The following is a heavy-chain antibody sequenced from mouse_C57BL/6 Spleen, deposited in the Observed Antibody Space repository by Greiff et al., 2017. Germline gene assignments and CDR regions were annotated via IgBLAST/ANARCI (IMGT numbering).Heavy chain of an antibody. D-gene: IGHD2-4*01. CDR1: GYTFTDYE. V-gene: IGHV1-15*01. Sequence: QVQLKESGAELVRPGASVTLSCKASGYTFTDYEMHWVKQTPVHGLEWIGAIDPETGGTAYNQKFKGKAILTADKSSSTAYMELRSLTSADSAVCYCARSSSYDYDDFCDWGQGTTLAVSS. CDR2: IDPETGGT. CDR3: ARSSSYDYDDFCD. J-gene: IGHJ2*01.